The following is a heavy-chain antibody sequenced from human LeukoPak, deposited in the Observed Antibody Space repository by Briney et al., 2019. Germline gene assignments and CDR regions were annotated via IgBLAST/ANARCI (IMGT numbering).Heavy chain of an antibody. CDR1: GGSISGYY. CDR2: IYYSGST. J-gene: IGHJ3*02. V-gene: IGHV4-59*01. Sequence: SETLSLTCTVSGGSISGYYWSWIRQPPGKGLEWIGYIYYSGSTNYNPSLKSRVTISVDTSKNQFSLKLSSVTAADTAVYYCARALIPPNLEWLFDGAFDIWGQGTMVTVSS. D-gene: IGHD3-3*01. CDR3: ARALIPPNLEWLFDGAFDI.